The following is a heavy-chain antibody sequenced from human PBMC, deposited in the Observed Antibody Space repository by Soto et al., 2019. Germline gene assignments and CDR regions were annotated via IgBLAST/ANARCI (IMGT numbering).Heavy chain of an antibody. J-gene: IGHJ3*02. CDR1: GFTFSSYD. CDR3: AREERGSGWYGSFDI. Sequence: EVQLVESGGGLVQPGGSLRLSCAASGFTFSSYDMHWVRQATGKGLEWVSAIGTAGDTYYPGSVKGRFTISRENAKNSLYLQMNGLRAEDTAVYYCAREERGSGWYGSFDIWGQGTMVTVSS. D-gene: IGHD6-19*01. V-gene: IGHV3-13*01. CDR2: IGTAGDT.